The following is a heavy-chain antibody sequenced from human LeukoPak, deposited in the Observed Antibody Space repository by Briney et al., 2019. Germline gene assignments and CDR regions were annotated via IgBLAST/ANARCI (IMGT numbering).Heavy chain of an antibody. CDR3: AKEAGHWDFDY. V-gene: IGHV3-23*01. Sequence: GGSLRLSCAASGFTFDNYAIHWVRQAPGKGLEWVSTVSANGVGTYYTDSVKGRFTISRDNSKNTLYLQMNSLRAEDTAVYHCAKEAGHWDFDYWGQGTLVTVSS. CDR1: GFTFDNYA. D-gene: IGHD7-27*01. J-gene: IGHJ4*02. CDR2: VSANGVGT.